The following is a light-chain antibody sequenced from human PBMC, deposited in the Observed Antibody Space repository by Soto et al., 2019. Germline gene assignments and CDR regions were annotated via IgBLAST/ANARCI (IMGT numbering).Light chain of an antibody. V-gene: IGLV2-14*03. CDR3: SSYTRTTTLDV. J-gene: IGLJ1*01. Sequence: QSVLTQPASVSASPGQSITISCTGTSSDVGGYNYVSWYQQHPGKAPTLLIYDVTDRPSGVSNRFSGSKSGNTASLTISGLQPLVASHYYCSSYTRTTTLDVFGTRTKGTVL. CDR2: DVT. CDR1: SSDVGGYNY.